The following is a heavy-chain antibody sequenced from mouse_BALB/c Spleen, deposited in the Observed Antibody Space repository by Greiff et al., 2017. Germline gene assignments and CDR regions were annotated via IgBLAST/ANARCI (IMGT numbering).Heavy chain of an antibody. Sequence: EVQLQESGGDLVKPGGSLKLSCAASGFTFSSYGMSWVRQTPDKRLEWVATISSGGSYTYYPDSVKGRFTISRDNAKNTLYLQMSSLKSEDTAMYYCARQGGNYGLYAMDYWGQGTSVTVSS. V-gene: IGHV5-6*01. J-gene: IGHJ4*01. CDR2: ISSGGSYT. CDR1: GFTFSSYG. CDR3: ARQGGNYGLYAMDY. D-gene: IGHD2-1*01.